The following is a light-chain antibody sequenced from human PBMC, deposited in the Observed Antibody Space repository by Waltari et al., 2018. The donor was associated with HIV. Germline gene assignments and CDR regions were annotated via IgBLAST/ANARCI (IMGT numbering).Light chain of an antibody. CDR1: NIGSKS. V-gene: IGLV3-21*04. Sequence: SYVLTQPPSVSVAPGKTARITCGGNNIGSKSVHWYQQKPCQAPVLVIYYDSDRASGIPERFAGSNSGNTATLTSSRVEAGDEADYYCQVWDSSSDLSWVFGGGTKLTVL. J-gene: IGLJ3*02. CDR2: YDS. CDR3: QVWDSSSDLSWV.